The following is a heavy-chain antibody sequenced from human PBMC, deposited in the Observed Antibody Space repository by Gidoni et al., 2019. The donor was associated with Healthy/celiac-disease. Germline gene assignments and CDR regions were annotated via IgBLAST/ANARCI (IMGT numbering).Heavy chain of an antibody. CDR1: GYTFTSYD. V-gene: IGHV1-8*01. Sequence: QVQLVQSGAEVKKPGASVKVSCKASGYTFTSYDINWVRQATGQGLEWVGWMNPNSGNTGYAKNFQGRVTMTRDTSKSTAYRELGSRRSEETAVYYCARGRDFWGGGWGQGTLVTVSS. CDR3: ARGRDFWGGG. J-gene: IGHJ4*02. D-gene: IGHD3-3*01. CDR2: MNPNSGNT.